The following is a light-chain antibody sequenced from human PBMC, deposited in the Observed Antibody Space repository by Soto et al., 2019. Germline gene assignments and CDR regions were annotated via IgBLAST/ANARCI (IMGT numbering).Light chain of an antibody. J-gene: IGKJ5*01. CDR2: GAS. CDR3: QQYGSSLPIT. CDR1: QSVSSSY. Sequence: EIVMTQSPATLSVSPWERATLSCRASQSVSSSYLAWYQQKPGQAPRLLIYGASSRATGIPDRFSGSGSGTDFTLTISRLEPEDFAVYYCQQYGSSLPITFGQGTRLEIK. V-gene: IGKV3-20*01.